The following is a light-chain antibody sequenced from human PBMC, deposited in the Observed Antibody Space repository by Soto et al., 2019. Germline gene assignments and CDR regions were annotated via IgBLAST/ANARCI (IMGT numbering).Light chain of an antibody. V-gene: IGKV3-20*01. CDR1: QFVSSNS. J-gene: IGKJ1*01. CDR2: DAS. CDR3: QQYAGSPRT. Sequence: EIVLTQSPGTLSLSPGERATLSCRAGQFVSSNSLAWYQQKRGQAPRLLIHDASSRATGIPDRFSGSGSGTDFTLTISRLEPEDFAVYYCQQYAGSPRTFGQGTKV.